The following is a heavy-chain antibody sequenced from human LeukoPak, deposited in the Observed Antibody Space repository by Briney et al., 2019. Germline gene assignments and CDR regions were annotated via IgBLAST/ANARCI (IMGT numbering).Heavy chain of an antibody. CDR1: KFTFSSYT. Sequence: GRSLRLSCAASKFTFSSYTMHWVRQAPGKGLKWVAVISYDGSNKYYADSVKGRFTISRDNSKNTLYLQMNSLRAEDTAVYYCARDGGWYFDYWGQGTLVTVSS. V-gene: IGHV3-30*04. CDR2: ISYDGSNK. CDR3: ARDGGWYFDY. J-gene: IGHJ4*02. D-gene: IGHD6-19*01.